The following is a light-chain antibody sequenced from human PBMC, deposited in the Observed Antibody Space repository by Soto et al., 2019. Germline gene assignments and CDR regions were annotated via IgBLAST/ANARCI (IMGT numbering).Light chain of an antibody. Sequence: DIQMTQSPSFVSASVGDRVTITCRASQDISKWLAWYQQKPGRAPKILIFAASTLQRGVPSRFSGSGSGTDFSLTISSLQTEDSATYYCQQADSIPLSFGGGTKVDFK. CDR1: QDISKW. V-gene: IGKV1-12*01. J-gene: IGKJ4*01. CDR2: AAS. CDR3: QQADSIPLS.